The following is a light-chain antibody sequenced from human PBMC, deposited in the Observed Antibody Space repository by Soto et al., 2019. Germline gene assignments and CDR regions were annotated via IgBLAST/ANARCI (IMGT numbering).Light chain of an antibody. CDR1: QSVSSY. CDR3: QQSSNWWT. J-gene: IGKJ1*01. Sequence: EIVLTRSPATLSLSPLEIATLSFRASQSVSSYLAWYQQKPGQAPRLLIYDASNRATGIPARFSGSGSGTDFTLTISSLETEDFAVYYCQQSSNWWTFGQGTKVDIK. V-gene: IGKV3-11*01. CDR2: DAS.